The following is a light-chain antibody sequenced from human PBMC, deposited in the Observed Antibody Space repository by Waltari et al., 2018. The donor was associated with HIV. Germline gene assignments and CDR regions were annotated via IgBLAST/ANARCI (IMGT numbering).Light chain of an antibody. Sequence: SASGSPGQSVTISCTGTRSDIGDYNFVAWYQQHPDSAPKLIIYDVSDRPSGVSIRFSGSKSGNTASLTISGLQAEDEADYYCSSFSLTSTLVFGTGTKVTVL. V-gene: IGLV2-14*03. CDR3: SSFSLTSTLV. J-gene: IGLJ1*01. CDR1: RSDIGDYNF. CDR2: DVS.